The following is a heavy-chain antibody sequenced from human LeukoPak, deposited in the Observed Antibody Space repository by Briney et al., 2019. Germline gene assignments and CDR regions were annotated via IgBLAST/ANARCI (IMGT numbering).Heavy chain of an antibody. CDR3: ARVVVVAARYYYYGMDV. D-gene: IGHD2-15*01. Sequence: SETLSLTCTVSGGSISSSSYYWSWIRQPPGKGLEWIGEINHSGSTNYNPSLKSRVTISVDTSKNQFSLKLSSVTAADTAVYYCARVVVVAARYYYYGMDVWGQGTTVTVSS. CDR1: GGSISSSSYY. J-gene: IGHJ6*02. CDR2: INHSGST. V-gene: IGHV4-39*07.